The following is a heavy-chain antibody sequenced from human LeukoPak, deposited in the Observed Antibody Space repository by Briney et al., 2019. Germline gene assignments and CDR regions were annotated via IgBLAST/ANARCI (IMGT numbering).Heavy chain of an antibody. D-gene: IGHD3-16*01. CDR1: GYSFSNYW. J-gene: IGHJ4*02. CDR2: IYPGDSDT. V-gene: IGHV5-51*01. CDR3: ARHTLLGGSISPFDY. Sequence: GESLKISCEGSGYSFSNYWIAWVRQMPGTGLESMGIIYPGDSDTRYSPSFQGQVTISADKSISTAYLQWRSLKASDTAMYYCARHTLLGGSISPFDYWGQGNLVTVSS.